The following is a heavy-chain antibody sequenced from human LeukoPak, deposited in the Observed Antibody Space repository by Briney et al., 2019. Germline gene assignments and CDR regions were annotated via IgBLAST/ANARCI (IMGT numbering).Heavy chain of an antibody. V-gene: IGHV3-48*04. CDR3: AREGVVPAGPRVYYFDY. J-gene: IGHJ4*02. CDR1: GFTFSSYS. CDR2: ISSSGSTI. Sequence: GGSLRLSCAASGFTFSSYSMNWVRQAPGKGLEWVSYISSSGSTIYYADSVKGRFTISRDNAKNSLYLQMNSLRAEDTAVYYCAREGVVPAGPRVYYFDYWGQGTLVTVSS. D-gene: IGHD2-2*01.